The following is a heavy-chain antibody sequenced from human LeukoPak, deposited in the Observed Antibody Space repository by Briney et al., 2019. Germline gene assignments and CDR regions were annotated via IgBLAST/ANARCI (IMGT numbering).Heavy chain of an antibody. CDR3: AKSDCGTIGCKLLNY. CDR2: IDVNGGRT. Sequence: GGSLRLSCAASGFIFNSFAMSWVRQAPGKGLEWVSSIDVNGGRTYYADSVKGRFTISRDNSRNALYLQMNSLRGEDTAIYYCAKSDCGTIGCKLLNYWGQGTLVTVSS. V-gene: IGHV3-23*01. J-gene: IGHJ4*02. D-gene: IGHD2-21*01. CDR1: GFIFNSFA.